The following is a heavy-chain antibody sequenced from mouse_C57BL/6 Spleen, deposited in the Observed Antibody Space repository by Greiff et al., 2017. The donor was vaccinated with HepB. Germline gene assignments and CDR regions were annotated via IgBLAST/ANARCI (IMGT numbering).Heavy chain of an antibody. CDR1: GFNIKDYY. CDR2: IDPEDGDT. J-gene: IGHJ4*01. V-gene: IGHV14-1*01. Sequence: DVQLQESGAELVRPGASVKLSCTASGFNIKDYYMHWVKQRPEQGLEWIGRIDPEDGDTEYAPKFQGKATMTADTSSNTAYLQLSSLTSEDTAVYYCTTPYSNYYAMDYWGQGTSVTVSS. D-gene: IGHD2-5*01. CDR3: TTPYSNYYAMDY.